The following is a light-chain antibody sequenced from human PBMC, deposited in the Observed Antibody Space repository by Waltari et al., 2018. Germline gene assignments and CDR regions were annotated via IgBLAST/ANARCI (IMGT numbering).Light chain of an antibody. CDR1: SPNIGAGYD. CDR2: ANS. CDR3: QSYDSRLSARV. Sequence: QSILSQPPSVSGAPGLTGTISCTVNSPNIGAGYDVHWYQHLPGTAPNLLICANSNRPSAVPDRFSGTTSAASASLAIIGLQTEDEGDYYCQSYDSRLSARVFGGGTRLTVL. J-gene: IGLJ3*02. V-gene: IGLV1-40*01.